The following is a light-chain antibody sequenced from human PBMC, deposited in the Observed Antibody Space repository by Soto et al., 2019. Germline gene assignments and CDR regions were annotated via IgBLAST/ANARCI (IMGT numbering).Light chain of an antibody. Sequence: QLVLTQPPSTSGTPGQRVTISCSGSNSNIGSNVVNWYQQLPGTAPKLLIYRNSQRPSGVPDRFSGSKSGTSASLAISGLQSEDEADYYCTAWDDSLNGRVFGGGTKLTVL. CDR3: TAWDDSLNGRV. V-gene: IGLV1-44*01. CDR2: RNS. CDR1: NSNIGSNV. J-gene: IGLJ3*02.